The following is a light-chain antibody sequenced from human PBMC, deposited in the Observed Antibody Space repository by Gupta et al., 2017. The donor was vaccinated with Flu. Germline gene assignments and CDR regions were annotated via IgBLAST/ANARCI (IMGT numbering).Light chain of an antibody. CDR1: QSGLYSSNNKNY. Sequence: DIVMTQSPDSLAVSLGERATINCKSSQSGLYSSNNKNYLAWYQQKPGQPPKLLIYWASTRESGVPDRFSGRGSGTDFTLTISSLQAEDVAVYYCQQDDSTPVTFGQGTKVEIK. CDR2: WAS. J-gene: IGKJ1*01. V-gene: IGKV4-1*01. CDR3: QQDDSTPVT.